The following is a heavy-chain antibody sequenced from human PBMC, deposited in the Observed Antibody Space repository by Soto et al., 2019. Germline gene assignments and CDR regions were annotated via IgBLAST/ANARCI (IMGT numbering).Heavy chain of an antibody. CDR2: IYYSGST. Sequence: SETLSLTCTVSGGSISSGGYYWSWIRQHPGKGLEWIGYIYYSGSTYYNPSLKSRVTISVDTSKNQFSLKLSSVTAADTAVYYCARRATVGYCSSTSCFPVYFDYWGQGTLVTVSS. CDR1: GGSISSGGYY. J-gene: IGHJ4*02. CDR3: ARRATVGYCSSTSCFPVYFDY. D-gene: IGHD2-2*01. V-gene: IGHV4-31*03.